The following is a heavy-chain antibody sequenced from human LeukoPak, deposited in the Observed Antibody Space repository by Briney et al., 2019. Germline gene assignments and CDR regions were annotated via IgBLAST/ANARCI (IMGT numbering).Heavy chain of an antibody. Sequence: ASVKVSCKASGYTSTGYYIHWVRQAPGQGLEWMGIINPNGGGTNYAQKFQGRVTMTRDTSTSTVYMELSSLRSEDTAVYYCARGLGDSGSYSSFDYWGQGTLVTVSS. J-gene: IGHJ4*02. V-gene: IGHV1-46*01. CDR3: ARGLGDSGSYSSFDY. CDR2: INPNGGGT. D-gene: IGHD3-10*01. CDR1: GYTSTGYY.